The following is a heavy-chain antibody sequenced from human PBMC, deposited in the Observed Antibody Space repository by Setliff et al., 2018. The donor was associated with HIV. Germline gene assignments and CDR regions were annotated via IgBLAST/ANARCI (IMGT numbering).Heavy chain of an antibody. CDR1: GGSFSGYY. CDR3: ARPYGSGTKKYRWWYFDY. CDR2: VNHSGST. Sequence: SETLSLTCAVYGGSFSGYYWSWIRQPPGKGLEWIGEVNHSGSTNYNPSLKSRVTISVDTSKNQFSLKLSSVTAADTAVYYCARPYGSGTKKYRWWYFDYWGQGTLVTVSS. J-gene: IGHJ4*02. V-gene: IGHV4-34*01. D-gene: IGHD3-10*01.